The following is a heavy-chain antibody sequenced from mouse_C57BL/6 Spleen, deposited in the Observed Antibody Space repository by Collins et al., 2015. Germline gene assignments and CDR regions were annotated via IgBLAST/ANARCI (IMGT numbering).Heavy chain of an antibody. D-gene: IGHD2-14*01. CDR2: IDPSDSYT. V-gene: IGHV1-69*01. CDR1: GYTFTSYW. CDR3: AKGGGYGFAY. J-gene: IGHJ3*01. Sequence: QLQQPGAELVMPGASVKLSCKASGYTFTSYWMHWVKQRPGQGLEWIGEIDPSDSYTNYNQKFKAKSTLTVDKSSSTAYMQLSSLTSEDSAVYYCAKGGGYGFAYWGQGTLVTVSA.